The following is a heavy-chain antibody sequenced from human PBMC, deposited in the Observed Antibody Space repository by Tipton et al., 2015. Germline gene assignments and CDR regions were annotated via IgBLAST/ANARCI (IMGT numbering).Heavy chain of an antibody. CDR3: ARHGSGWYYFDY. CDR1: GFTVSSNY. CDR2: IYSGGST. V-gene: IGHV3-53*01. D-gene: IGHD6-13*01. J-gene: IGHJ4*02. Sequence: SLRLSCAASGFTVSSNYMSWVRQAPGKGLEWVSVIYSGGSTYYADSVKGRFTISRDNSKNTLYVQMNSLRAEDTAVYYCARHGSGWYYFDYCGQGILVTVSS.